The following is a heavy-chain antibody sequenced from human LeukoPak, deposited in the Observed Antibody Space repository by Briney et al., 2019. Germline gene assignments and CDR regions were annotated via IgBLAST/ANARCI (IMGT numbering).Heavy chain of an antibody. CDR3: AKDRSVTTTGTRDDY. CDR2: ISGDGSII. J-gene: IGHJ4*02. V-gene: IGHV3-30*18. D-gene: IGHD4-17*01. Sequence: GKSLRLSCAVSGLTFSSYGMHWVRQAPGKGLEWVAVISGDGSIIHYADSVKGRFTISRDNSKNTLYLHMNILRAEDTAVYYCAKDRSVTTTGTRDDYWGQGTLVTVSS. CDR1: GLTFSSYG.